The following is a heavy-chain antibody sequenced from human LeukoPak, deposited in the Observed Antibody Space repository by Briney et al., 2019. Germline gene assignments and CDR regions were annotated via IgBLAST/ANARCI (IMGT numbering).Heavy chain of an antibody. J-gene: IGHJ4*02. CDR2: ISYDGSNK. CDR3: ARAKIAAEILDTDY. D-gene: IGHD6-6*01. CDR1: GFTFSSYG. V-gene: IGHV3-30*19. Sequence: GGSLRLSCAASGFTFSSYGMHWVRQAPGKGLEWVAVISYDGSNKYYADSVKGRFTISRDNSKNTLYLQMNSPRAEDTAVYYCARAKIAAEILDTDYWGQGTLVTVSS.